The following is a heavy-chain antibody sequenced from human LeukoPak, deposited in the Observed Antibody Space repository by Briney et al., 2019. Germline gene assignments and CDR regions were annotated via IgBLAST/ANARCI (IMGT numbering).Heavy chain of an antibody. CDR3: AKDRGRYYDSSGYYWGYYFDS. Sequence: PGESLRLSCAASGFTFSTYAMNWVRQAPGKGLVWVSAISGSGGSTFYADSVKGRFTISRDNSKNTLYLQMSSLRAEDTAVYYCAKDRGRYYDSSGYYWGYYFDSWGQGILVTVST. CDR2: ISGSGGST. D-gene: IGHD3-22*01. V-gene: IGHV3-23*01. CDR1: GFTFSTYA. J-gene: IGHJ4*02.